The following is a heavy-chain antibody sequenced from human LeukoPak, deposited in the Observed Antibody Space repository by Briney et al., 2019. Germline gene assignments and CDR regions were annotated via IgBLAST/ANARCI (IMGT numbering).Heavy chain of an antibody. Sequence: SETLSLTCTVSGGSINSYYWNWIRQPPGKGLEWIGNIYYSGSTYYNPSLKSRVTISVDTSKNQFSLKLSPVTAADTAVYYCARGIAAAGTDDYWGQGTLVTVSS. J-gene: IGHJ4*02. CDR1: GGSINSYY. CDR2: IYYSGST. D-gene: IGHD6-13*01. V-gene: IGHV4-59*08. CDR3: ARGIAAAGTDDY.